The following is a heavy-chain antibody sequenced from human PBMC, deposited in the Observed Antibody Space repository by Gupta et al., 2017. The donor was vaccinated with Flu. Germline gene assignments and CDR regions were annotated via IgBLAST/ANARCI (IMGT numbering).Heavy chain of an antibody. CDR2: IWYDGSNK. V-gene: IGHV3-33*01. D-gene: IGHD2-21*02. CDR3: ARYGGGGDCSSDY. Sequence: QVHLVASGGGVVQPGRSLRLSCAAPGSTFSSHGMHWVRRAPGKGLEWVGVIWYDGSNKCYIDAVKGRFIIYRDNPKNKLELHMKRRSAEDKDVYYCARYGGGGDCSSDYWGRGTLVTVSS. CDR1: GSTFSSHG. J-gene: IGHJ4*02.